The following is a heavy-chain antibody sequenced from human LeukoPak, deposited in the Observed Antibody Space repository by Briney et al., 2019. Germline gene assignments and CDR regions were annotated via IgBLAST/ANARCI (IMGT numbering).Heavy chain of an antibody. V-gene: IGHV3-21*04. CDR2: ISSSSSYI. J-gene: IGHJ4*02. Sequence: GGSLRLSCAASGFTFSSYSMNWVRQAPGKGLEWVSSISSSSSYIYYADSVKGRFTISRDNSKNTLYLQMNSLRAEDTAVYYCAKANYYGSGSSADWGQGTLVTVSS. CDR1: GFTFSSYS. CDR3: AKANYYGSGSSAD. D-gene: IGHD3-10*01.